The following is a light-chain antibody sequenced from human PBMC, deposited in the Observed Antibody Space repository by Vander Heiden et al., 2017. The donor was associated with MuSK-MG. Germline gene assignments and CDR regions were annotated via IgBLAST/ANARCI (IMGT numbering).Light chain of an antibody. CDR2: LGS. CDR3: MQALESPWT. J-gene: IGKJ1*01. V-gene: IGKV2-28*01. CDR1: QSLLHDNGNNY. Sequence: IVMTQSPLSLPVTPGEPASISCRSSQSLLHDNGNNYLAWYLQRPGQSPQLLIYLGSTRASGGPDRFSGSGSGTDFTLKISRVEAEDVGVYHCMQALESPWTFGQGTKVDIK.